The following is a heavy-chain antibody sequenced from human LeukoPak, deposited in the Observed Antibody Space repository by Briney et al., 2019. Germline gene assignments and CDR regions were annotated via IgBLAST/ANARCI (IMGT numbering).Heavy chain of an antibody. Sequence: PSETLSLTCTVSGGSISSSSYYWGWIRQPPGKGLEWIGSIYYSGSTYYNPSLKSRVTISVDTSKNQFSLKLSSVTAADTAVYYCASTGYSSGWNNLYYYYGMDVWGQGTTVTVSS. J-gene: IGHJ6*02. CDR3: ASTGYSSGWNNLYYYYGMDV. D-gene: IGHD6-19*01. V-gene: IGHV4-39*01. CDR1: GGSISSSSYY. CDR2: IYYSGST.